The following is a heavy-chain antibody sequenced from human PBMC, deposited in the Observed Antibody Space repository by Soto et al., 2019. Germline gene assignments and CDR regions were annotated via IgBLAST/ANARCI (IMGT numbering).Heavy chain of an antibody. J-gene: IGHJ6*02. D-gene: IGHD6-19*01. CDR1: GGTFTGYY. V-gene: IGHV1-2*02. CDR3: ARMTGWGVAVAGTGVGYYYGMDV. Sequence: ASVKVSCKASGGTFTGYYMHWVRQAPGQGLEWMGWINPNSGGTNYAQKFQGRVTMTRDTSISTAYMELSRLRSDDTAVYYCARMTGWGVAVAGTGVGYYYGMDVWGQGTTVTVSS. CDR2: INPNSGGT.